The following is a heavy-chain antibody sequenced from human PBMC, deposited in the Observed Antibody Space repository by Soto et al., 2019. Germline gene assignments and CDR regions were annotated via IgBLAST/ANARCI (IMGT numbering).Heavy chain of an antibody. CDR1: GGTFSSYA. Sequence: QVQLVQSGAEVKKPGSSVKVSCKASGGTFSSYAISWVRQAPGQGLEWMGGIIPIFGTANYAQKFQGRVTITADESTSTAYMELSSLRSEDTAVYYCARTRVDVTFEAHAPFFDYWGQGTLVTVSS. J-gene: IGHJ4*02. D-gene: IGHD2-15*01. CDR3: ARTRVDVTFEAHAPFFDY. V-gene: IGHV1-69*01. CDR2: IIPIFGTA.